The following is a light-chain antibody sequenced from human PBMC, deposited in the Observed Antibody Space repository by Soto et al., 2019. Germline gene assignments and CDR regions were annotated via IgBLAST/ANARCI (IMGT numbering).Light chain of an antibody. Sequence: EIVLTQSPGTLSLSPGGRATLSCRASQSVSSSYLAWYQQQPGQAPRLLIYGASSRATGIPDRFSGSGSGTDFTLTICRLEPEDFAVYYCQQYGSSPFTFGPGTKVDIK. CDR3: QQYGSSPFT. V-gene: IGKV3-20*01. J-gene: IGKJ3*01. CDR2: GAS. CDR1: QSVSSSY.